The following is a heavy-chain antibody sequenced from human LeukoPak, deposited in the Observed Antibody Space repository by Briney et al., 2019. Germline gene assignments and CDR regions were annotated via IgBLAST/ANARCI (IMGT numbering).Heavy chain of an antibody. Sequence: GGSLRLSCAASGFTFSSFALSWVRQAPGKGLEWVSSISGSGDSTYYMESVKGRFTISRDNAQNSMYLQMNSLRAEDTAVYYCGRVGGRSKAAKGDAFDIWGQGTMVVVSS. CDR3: GRVGGRSKAAKGDAFDI. D-gene: IGHD6-6*01. V-gene: IGHV3-23*01. CDR1: GFTFSSFA. J-gene: IGHJ3*02. CDR2: ISGSGDST.